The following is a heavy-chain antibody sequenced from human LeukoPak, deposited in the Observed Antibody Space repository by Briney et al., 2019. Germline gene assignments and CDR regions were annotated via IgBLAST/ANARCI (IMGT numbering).Heavy chain of an antibody. D-gene: IGHD2-2*01. CDR2: IYPGDSDT. V-gene: IGHV5-51*01. Sequence: GESLKTSCKGSGYSFTSYWIGWVRQMPGKGLEWMGIIYPGDSDTRYSPSFQGQVTISADKSIRTAYLQWSSLKASDTAMYYCARSSSYCSSTSCPFDYWGQGTLVTVSS. J-gene: IGHJ4*02. CDR3: ARSSSYCSSTSCPFDY. CDR1: GYSFTSYW.